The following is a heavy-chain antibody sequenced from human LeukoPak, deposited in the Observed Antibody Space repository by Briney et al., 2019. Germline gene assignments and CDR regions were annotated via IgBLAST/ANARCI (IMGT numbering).Heavy chain of an antibody. D-gene: IGHD4-17*01. J-gene: IGHJ6*02. CDR1: GFTFSGPA. Sequence: GGSLKLSCAASGFTFSGPAMHWVRQASGKGLEWVGRIRSKANSYATAYAASVKGRFTISRDDSKNTAYLQMNSLKTEDTAVYYCTRVVYGDYAYYYYGMDVWGQGTTVTVSS. CDR2: IRSKANSYAT. CDR3: TRVVYGDYAYYYYGMDV. V-gene: IGHV3-73*01.